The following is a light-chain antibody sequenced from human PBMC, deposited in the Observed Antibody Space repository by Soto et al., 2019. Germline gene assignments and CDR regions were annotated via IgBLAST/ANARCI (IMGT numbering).Light chain of an antibody. CDR3: QQT. CDR1: QSVSSN. CDR2: GAS. Sequence: EIVMTQSPATLSVSPGERATLSCRASQSVSSNLAWYQQKPGQAPRLLIYGASTRATGIPARFSGSGSGTEFTLTISSLQSEDFAVYYCQQTFGQGTRLEIK. J-gene: IGKJ5*01. V-gene: IGKV3-15*01.